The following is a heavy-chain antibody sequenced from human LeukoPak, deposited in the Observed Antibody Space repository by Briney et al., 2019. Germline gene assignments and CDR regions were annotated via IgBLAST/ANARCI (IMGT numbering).Heavy chain of an antibody. J-gene: IGHJ4*02. CDR3: ARDWILTGYYSDHPFDY. CDR2: IYHSGST. V-gene: IGHV4-38-2*02. D-gene: IGHD3-9*01. CDR1: GDSSSSGYY. Sequence: PSETLSLTCTVSGDSSSSGYYWGWIRRPPGKGLEWIGSIYHSGSTYYNPSLKSRVTIAIDTSNNQFSLKLSSVTAADTALYYCARDWILTGYYSDHPFDYWGQGTLVTVSS.